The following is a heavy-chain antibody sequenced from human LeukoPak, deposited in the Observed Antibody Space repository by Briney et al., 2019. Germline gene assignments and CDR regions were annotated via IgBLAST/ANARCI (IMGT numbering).Heavy chain of an antibody. J-gene: IGHJ4*02. CDR1: GFSLSTSGVG. CDR2: IYWNDDK. CDR3: AHRDIVATILDY. Sequence: SGPTLVKPTQTLTLTCTFSGFSLSTSGVGVGWIRQPPGKALEWLALIYWNDDKRYSPSLRSRLTITKDTSKNQVVLTMTNMDPVDTATYYCAHRDIVATILDYWGQGTLVTVSS. V-gene: IGHV2-5*01. D-gene: IGHD5-12*01.